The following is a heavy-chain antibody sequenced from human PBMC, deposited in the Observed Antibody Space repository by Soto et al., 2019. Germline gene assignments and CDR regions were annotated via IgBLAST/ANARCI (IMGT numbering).Heavy chain of an antibody. D-gene: IGHD2-21*01. J-gene: IGHJ4*02. V-gene: IGHV1-46*01. Sequence: ASVKVSCKTSGYTFTTHYMHWVRQAPGQGLEWMGIINPSGGSTSYAQKFQGRVTMTRDTSTSTVYMDLTSLRSADTAVYYCGRGRSGNCYDFFDYWGQGTRVTVS. CDR3: GRGRSGNCYDFFDY. CDR1: GYTFTTHY. CDR2: INPSGGST.